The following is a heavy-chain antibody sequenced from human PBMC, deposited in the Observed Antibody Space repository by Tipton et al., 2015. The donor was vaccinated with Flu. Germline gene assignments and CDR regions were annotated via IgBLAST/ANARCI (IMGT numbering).Heavy chain of an antibody. CDR3: ARVLRVRGDYPYWFDP. CDR2: IYYSGST. CDR1: GGSISSGAYY. V-gene: IGHV4-30-4*01. J-gene: IGHJ5*02. Sequence: TLSLTCTVSGGSISSGAYYWSWIRQPPGKGLEWIGYIYYSGSTYYNPSLKSRVTISVDTSKNQFSLKLSYVTAADTAVYYCARVLRVRGDYPYWFDPWGQGTLVTVSS. D-gene: IGHD4-17*01.